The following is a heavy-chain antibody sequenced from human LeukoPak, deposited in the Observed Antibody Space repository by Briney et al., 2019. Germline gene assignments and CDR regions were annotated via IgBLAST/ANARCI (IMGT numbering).Heavy chain of an antibody. D-gene: IGHD3-10*01. CDR2: ISGGGGNT. J-gene: IGHJ4*02. Sequence: GGSLRLSCAASGFTFSTDAMSWVRQAPGKGLEWVSAISGGGGNTYYADSVRGRFTISRDNSKKTLYLQMNSLRAEDTAVYYCAKGSGSYYYFDYWGQGTLVTVSS. CDR1: GFTFSTDA. CDR3: AKGSGSYYYFDY. V-gene: IGHV3-23*01.